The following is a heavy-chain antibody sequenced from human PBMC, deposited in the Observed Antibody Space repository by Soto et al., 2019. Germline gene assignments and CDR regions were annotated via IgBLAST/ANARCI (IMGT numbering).Heavy chain of an antibody. J-gene: IGHJ6*02. CDR2: IWYDGSNK. Sequence: GGSLRLSCAVSGFPFSIYGMHLVRQSPGKGLEWVAVIWYDGSNKYYADSVKGRFTISRDNSKNTLYLQMNSLRAEDTAVYYCARDYFSLYGSGSYIRNYGMDVWGQGTPVTVSS. CDR1: GFPFSIYG. V-gene: IGHV3-33*01. D-gene: IGHD3-10*01. CDR3: ARDYFSLYGSGSYIRNYGMDV.